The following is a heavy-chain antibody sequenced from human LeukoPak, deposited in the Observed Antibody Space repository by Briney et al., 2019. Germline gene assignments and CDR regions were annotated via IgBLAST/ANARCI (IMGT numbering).Heavy chain of an antibody. CDR3: AKVPDYDILSINFDY. D-gene: IGHD3-9*01. CDR1: GFTFSNYA. V-gene: IGHV3-9*01. Sequence: GGSLRLSCAASGFTFSNYAMTWVRQGPGKGLEWVSGISWNSGSIGYADSVKGRFTISRDNAKNSLYLQMNSLRAEDTALYYCAKVPDYDILSINFDYWGQGTLVTVSS. J-gene: IGHJ4*02. CDR2: ISWNSGSI.